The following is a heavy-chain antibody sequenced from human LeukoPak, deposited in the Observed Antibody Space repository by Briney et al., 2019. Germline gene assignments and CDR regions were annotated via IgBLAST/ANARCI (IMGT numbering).Heavy chain of an antibody. V-gene: IGHV3-20*04. J-gene: IGHJ4*02. D-gene: IGHD1/OR15-1a*01. CDR3: ARDLTTSDN. CDR2: INWSGGRT. CDR1: GFTFDDYG. Sequence: PGGSLRLSCAASGFTFDDYGMSWVRQAPGKGREWVSGINWSGGRTGYADSLKGRFTISRDNATNTLYLQMNSLRDEDTALYYCARDLTTSDNWGQGTLVTVSS.